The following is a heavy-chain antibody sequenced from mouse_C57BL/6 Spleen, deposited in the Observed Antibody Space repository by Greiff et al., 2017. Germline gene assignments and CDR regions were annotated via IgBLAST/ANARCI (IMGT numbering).Heavy chain of an antibody. Sequence: QVQLQQSGAELARPGASVKLSCKASGYTFTSYGISWVKQRTGQGLEWIGEIYPRSGNTYYNEKFKGKATLTADKSSSTAYMELRSLTSEDSAVYFCARSEDGYYHYFGYWGQGTTLTVSS. CDR1: GYTFTSYG. CDR2: IYPRSGNT. D-gene: IGHD2-3*01. V-gene: IGHV1-81*01. J-gene: IGHJ2*01. CDR3: ARSEDGYYHYFGY.